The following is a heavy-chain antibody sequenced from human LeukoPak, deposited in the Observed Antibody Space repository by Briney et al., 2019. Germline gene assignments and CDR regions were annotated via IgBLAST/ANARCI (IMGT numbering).Heavy chain of an antibody. Sequence: ASVKVSCKASGYSLTSYGISGVRQAPGQGLEWMGSIGPYNGNTNYAQNLQGRGTMPTDTSTSTGYMELRSLRSDDTAVYYCARALYYGSGNFFDYRARGTLVAVSS. J-gene: IGHJ4*02. CDR3: ARALYYGSGNFFDY. CDR1: GYSLTSYG. V-gene: IGHV1-18*04. D-gene: IGHD3-10*01. CDR2: IGPYNGNT.